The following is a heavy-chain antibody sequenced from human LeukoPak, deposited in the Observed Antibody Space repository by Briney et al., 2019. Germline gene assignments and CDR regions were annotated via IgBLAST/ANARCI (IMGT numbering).Heavy chain of an antibody. J-gene: IGHJ4*02. CDR1: GSTFSNYN. CDR2: ISPTGSTI. CDR3: ATFRDY. Sequence: GGSLRLSCAASGSTFSNYNMNWVRQAPGKGLERISYISPTGSTIYYADSVKGRFTISRDNAKNSLYLQMNRLRDEDTAVYYCATFRDYWGPGTLVTVSS. D-gene: IGHD2/OR15-2a*01. V-gene: IGHV3-48*02.